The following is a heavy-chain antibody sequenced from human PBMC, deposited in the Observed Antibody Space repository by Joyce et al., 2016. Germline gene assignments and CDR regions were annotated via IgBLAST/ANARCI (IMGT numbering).Heavy chain of an antibody. CDR3: AREDDPGVDLDY. D-gene: IGHD5-24*01. Sequence: QVQLVESGGGVVQPGRSLRLSCAASGFTFSSYGMHWVRQAPGKGLEWVAIIWYDGSYKNYADSVKSRFTISRDNSKNTLYLQMNSLRAEDTALYYCAREDDPGVDLDYWGQGTLVTVSS. CDR2: IWYDGSYK. CDR1: GFTFSSYG. J-gene: IGHJ4*02. V-gene: IGHV3-33*01.